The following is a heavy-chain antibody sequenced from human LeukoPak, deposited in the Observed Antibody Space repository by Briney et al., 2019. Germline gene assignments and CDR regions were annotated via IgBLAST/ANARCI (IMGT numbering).Heavy chain of an antibody. Sequence: GGSLRRSCAASGFTFSSYWMSWARKAPGKGLEWVANIKQDGSEKYYVDSVKGRFTISRDNAKNSLYLQMNSLRAEDTAVYYCTRDLSAVDYWGQGTLVTVSS. D-gene: IGHD2/OR15-2a*01. V-gene: IGHV3-7*01. CDR3: TRDLSAVDY. CDR1: GFTFSSYW. CDR2: IKQDGSEK. J-gene: IGHJ4*02.